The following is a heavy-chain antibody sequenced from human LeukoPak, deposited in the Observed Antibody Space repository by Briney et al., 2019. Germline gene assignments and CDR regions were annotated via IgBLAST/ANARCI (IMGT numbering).Heavy chain of an antibody. CDR3: ARAITMVRGVMGYFDY. CDR1: GYSISSGYY. CDR2: IHHSGST. J-gene: IGHJ4*02. V-gene: IGHV4-38-2*02. D-gene: IGHD3-10*01. Sequence: PSETLSLTCIVSGYSISSGYYWGWIRQPPGKGLEWIGNIHHSGSTYYNPSLKSRVTMSVDTSKNQFSLKLSSVTAADTAVYYCARAITMVRGVMGYFDYWGQGTLVTVSS.